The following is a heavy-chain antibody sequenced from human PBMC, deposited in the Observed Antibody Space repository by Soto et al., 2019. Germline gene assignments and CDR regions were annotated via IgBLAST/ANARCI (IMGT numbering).Heavy chain of an antibody. J-gene: IGHJ5*02. D-gene: IGHD4-4*01. CDR3: AADPDSNYNWFDP. V-gene: IGHV1-58*01. CDR2: IVVGSGNT. Sequence: VASVKVSCKASGFTFTSSAVQWLRQSRGQRLEWIGWIVVGSGNTNYAQKFQERVTITRDMSTSTAYMELSSLRSEDTAVYYCAADPDSNYNWFDPWGQGTLVTVSS. CDR1: GFTFTSSA.